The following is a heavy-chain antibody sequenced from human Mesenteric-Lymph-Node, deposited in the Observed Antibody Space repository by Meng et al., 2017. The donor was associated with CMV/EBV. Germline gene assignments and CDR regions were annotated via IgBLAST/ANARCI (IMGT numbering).Heavy chain of an antibody. CDR2: IKQDGSEK. CDR3: ARDRHEGYADYAGRPFDM. CDR1: GFTFSNYW. J-gene: IGHJ3*02. Sequence: GESLKISCAASGFTFSNYWLTWVRQAPGKGLEWVANIKQDGSEKYYVDSVKGRFTISRDDAKNSIYLQMNSLRAEDTAVYYCARDRHEGYADYAGRPFDMWGQGTMVTVSS. V-gene: IGHV3-7*01. D-gene: IGHD4-23*01.